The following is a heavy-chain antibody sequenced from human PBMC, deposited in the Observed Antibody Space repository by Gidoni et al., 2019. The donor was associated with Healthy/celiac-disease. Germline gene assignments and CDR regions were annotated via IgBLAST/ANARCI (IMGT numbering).Heavy chain of an antibody. CDR1: GFTFSSYS. CDR3: ARDLRGGIAAAGLGY. V-gene: IGHV3-21*01. Sequence: EVQLVESGGGLVKPGGSLRLSCAASGFTFSSYSMNWVRQAPGKGLEWVSSISSSSSYIYYADSVKGRFTISRDNAKNSLYLQMNSLRAEDTAVYYCARDLRGGIAAAGLGYWGQGTLVTVSS. J-gene: IGHJ4*02. D-gene: IGHD6-13*01. CDR2: ISSSSSYI.